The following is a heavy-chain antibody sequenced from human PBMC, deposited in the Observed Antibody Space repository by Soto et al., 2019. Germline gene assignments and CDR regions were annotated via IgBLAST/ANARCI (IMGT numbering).Heavy chain of an antibody. CDR3: AKECDYGDYAGENWFDS. Sequence: EVQLVESGGGLVQPGGSLRLSCAASGFTFFAYWIHWVRQVPGKGLVWVSRINSDGSHTSYADSVRGRFTISRDNSKNTVYLQMNSLTAEDTAVYYCAKECDYGDYAGENWFDSWGQGSLVNVAS. CDR1: GFTFFAYW. D-gene: IGHD4-17*01. V-gene: IGHV3-74*01. CDR2: INSDGSHT. J-gene: IGHJ5*01.